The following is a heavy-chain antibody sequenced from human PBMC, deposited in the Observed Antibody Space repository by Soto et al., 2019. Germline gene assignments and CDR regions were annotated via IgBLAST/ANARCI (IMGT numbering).Heavy chain of an antibody. CDR1: GYTFTAYY. CDR2: LNPNSGGT. D-gene: IGHD1-26*01. CDR3: ARARNYYKKEFDY. V-gene: IGHV1-2*04. Sequence: QVQLVQSGAEVKKPGASVKVSCKTSGYTFTAYYIHWVRQAPGQGLEWMGWLNPNSGGTDSAQRFQGSVTMTRDTSISTAYMELSSLRSDHTAVYYCARARNYYKKEFDYWGQGTLVTVSS. J-gene: IGHJ4*02.